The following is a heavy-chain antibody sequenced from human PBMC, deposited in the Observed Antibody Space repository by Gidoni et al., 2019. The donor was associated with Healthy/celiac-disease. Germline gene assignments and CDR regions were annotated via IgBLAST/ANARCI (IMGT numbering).Heavy chain of an antibody. CDR3: ASLNCGGDCYYFDY. CDR2: IIPIRGIA. CDR1: GVTVSSYT. D-gene: IGHD2-21*02. Sequence: QFQLVQSGAEVKKPGSSMTVSCRPSGVTVSSYTISWVRQAPGQGLEWMGRIIPIRGIANYAQRCQGRGTITADKSTSTAYMERSSLRSEDTAVYYCASLNCGGDCYYFDYWGKGTLVTVSS. J-gene: IGHJ4*02. V-gene: IGHV1-69*02.